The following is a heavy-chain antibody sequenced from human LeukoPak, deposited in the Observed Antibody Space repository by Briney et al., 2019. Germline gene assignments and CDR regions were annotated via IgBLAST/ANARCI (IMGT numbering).Heavy chain of an antibody. CDR2: IYSSGCP. V-gene: IGHV4-39*01. D-gene: IGHD4-11*01. CDR1: GGSISSHIYY. Sequence: SETLSLTCTVSGGSISSHIYYWGWIRQPPGEGLEWIGSIYSSGCPYYNPSLKSRVTISVETSKNQFSLKLNSATAADKAVYYCARGDYSDYVADWFEPWGQGTLVTVSS. J-gene: IGHJ5*02. CDR3: ARGDYSDYVADWFEP.